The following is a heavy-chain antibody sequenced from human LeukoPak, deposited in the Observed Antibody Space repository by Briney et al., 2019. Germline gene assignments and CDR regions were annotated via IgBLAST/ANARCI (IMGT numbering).Heavy chain of an antibody. CDR3: ARGNGGNHAHLDY. J-gene: IGHJ4*02. Sequence: PGSSLRLSCAASGFTFSSSGMHWVRQAPGKGLEWVSVIWYDASNKYYADSVKGRFTISRDSSKNTLYLQMNDLRAEDTAVYYCARGNGGNHAHLDYWGQGTLVTVSS. CDR1: GFTFSSSG. D-gene: IGHD1-14*01. CDR2: IWYDASNK. V-gene: IGHV3-33*01.